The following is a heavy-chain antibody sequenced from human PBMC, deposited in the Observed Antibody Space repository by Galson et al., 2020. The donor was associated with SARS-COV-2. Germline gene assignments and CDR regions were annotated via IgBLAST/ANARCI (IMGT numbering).Heavy chain of an antibody. J-gene: IGHJ4*02. V-gene: IGHV3-21*01. CDR2: ISSSSSYI. D-gene: IGHD3-10*01. CDR3: ARERSVYYYGSGSYYDY. Sequence: GGSLRLSCAASGFTFSSYSMNWVRQAPGKGLEWVSSISSSSSYIYYADSVKGRFTISRDNAKNSLYLQMNSLRAEDTAVYYCARERSVYYYGSGSYYDYWGQGTLVTVSS. CDR1: GFTFSSYS.